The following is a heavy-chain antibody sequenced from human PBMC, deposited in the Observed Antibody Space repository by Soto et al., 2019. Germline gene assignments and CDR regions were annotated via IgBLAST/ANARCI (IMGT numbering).Heavy chain of an antibody. CDR3: VNFFGGGYYQTGGGYYYGMDV. D-gene: IGHD3-22*01. CDR2: MNPNSGNT. J-gene: IGHJ6*02. Sequence: TSVKVSCKACGDTFTSYDINWVRQATEQGLEWMGWMNPNSGNTGYAQKFQGRVTMTKNTLYLQMSSLRAEDTAVYYCVNFFGGGYYQTGGGYYYGMDVWGQGTTVTVSS. CDR1: GDTFTSYD. V-gene: IGHV1-8*01.